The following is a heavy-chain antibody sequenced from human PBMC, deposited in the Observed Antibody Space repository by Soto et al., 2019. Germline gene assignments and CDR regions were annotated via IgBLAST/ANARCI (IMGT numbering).Heavy chain of an antibody. V-gene: IGHV5-10-1*01. CDR2: IDPSDSYS. J-gene: IGHJ6*02. CDR1: GYTFTSSW. Sequence: PGESLKISCQGSGYTFTSSWISWVRQMPGKGLEWMGRIDPSDSYSNYSPSFQGHVTISVDKSISTVYLQWSSLKASDTAMYYCARHDSTDPVVVTVNKYVMDVWGQGTTVTVSS. CDR3: ARHDSTDPVVVTVNKYVMDV. D-gene: IGHD5-18*01.